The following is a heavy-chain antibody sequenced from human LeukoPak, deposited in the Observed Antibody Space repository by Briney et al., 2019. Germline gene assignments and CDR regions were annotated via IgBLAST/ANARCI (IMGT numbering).Heavy chain of an antibody. J-gene: IGHJ3*01. CDR1: GGSISSSSYY. CDR2: VYYAGSA. V-gene: IGHV4-61*05. CDR3: ARRGSFGGNRDAFDL. Sequence: SETLSLTCTVSGGSISSSSYYWSWIRRPPGKGLEWIGYVYYAGSANYNPSLKSRVTMSIDMSKNQFSLKLTSVTAADTAVYYCARRGSFGGNRDAFDLWGQGTMVTVSS. D-gene: IGHD4-23*01.